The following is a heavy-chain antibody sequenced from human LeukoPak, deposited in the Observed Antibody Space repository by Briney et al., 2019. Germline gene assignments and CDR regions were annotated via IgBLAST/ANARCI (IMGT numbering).Heavy chain of an antibody. V-gene: IGHV4-39*07. CDR2: IYYSGST. J-gene: IGHJ4*02. D-gene: IGHD4-17*01. CDR1: GGSISSSSYY. CDR3: ARGAVTTRSPFGY. Sequence: PSETLSLTCTVSGGSISSSSYYWGWIPQPPGKGLEWVGSIYYSGSTYYNPSLKSRVTISVDTSKNQFSLKLSSVIAADTAVYYCARGAVTTRSPFGYWGQGTLVTVSS.